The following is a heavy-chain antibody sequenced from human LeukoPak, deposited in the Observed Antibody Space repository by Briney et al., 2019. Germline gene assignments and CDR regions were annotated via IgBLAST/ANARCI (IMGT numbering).Heavy chain of an antibody. CDR3: ARDYYGSGSPIGY. V-gene: IGHV4-59*01. Sequence: SETLSLTCTASSGSISSYYWSWLRQPPGKGLEWIGYIYYSGSTNYNPSLKSRVTISVNTSKNQFSLKLSSVTAADTAVYYCARDYYGSGSPIGYWGQGTLGTVSS. CDR1: SGSISSYY. J-gene: IGHJ4*02. CDR2: IYYSGST. D-gene: IGHD3-10*01.